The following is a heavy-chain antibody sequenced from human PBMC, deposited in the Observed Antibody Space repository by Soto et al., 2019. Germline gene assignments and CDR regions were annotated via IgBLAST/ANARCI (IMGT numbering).Heavy chain of an antibody. J-gene: IGHJ6*02. D-gene: IGHD3-9*01. CDR1: GGTFSSYA. Sequence: VASVKVSCKASGGTFSSYAISWVRQAPGQGLEWMGGIIPIFGTANYAQKFQGRVTITADKSTSTAYMELSSLRSEDTAVYYCARVKYYDILTGQYGMDVWGQGTTVTVSS. V-gene: IGHV1-69*06. CDR3: ARVKYYDILTGQYGMDV. CDR2: IIPIFGTA.